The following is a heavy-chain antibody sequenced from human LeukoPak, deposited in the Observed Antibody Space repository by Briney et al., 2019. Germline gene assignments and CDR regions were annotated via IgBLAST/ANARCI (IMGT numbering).Heavy chain of an antibody. CDR1: GVSISSYY. Sequence: SETLSLTCTVSGVSISSYYWSWIRQPPGKGLEWIGYIYYSGSTNYNPSLKSRVTISVDTSKNQFSLKLSSVTAADTAVYYCARSSSSGWGFRFDPWGQGTLVTVSS. J-gene: IGHJ5*02. CDR2: IYYSGST. D-gene: IGHD6-19*01. V-gene: IGHV4-59*01. CDR3: ARSSSSGWGFRFDP.